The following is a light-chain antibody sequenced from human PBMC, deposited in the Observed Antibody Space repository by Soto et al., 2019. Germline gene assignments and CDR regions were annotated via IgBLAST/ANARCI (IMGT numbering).Light chain of an antibody. CDR3: SSYTSSSTRV. Sequence: QSALTQPASVSGSPGRSIAISCTGTSSDVGGYNYVSWYQQHPGKAPKLMIYDVSNRPSGVSTRFSGSKSGNTASLTISGLQADDEADYYCSSYTSSSTRVFGTGTKLTVL. J-gene: IGLJ1*01. V-gene: IGLV2-14*01. CDR1: SSDVGGYNY. CDR2: DVS.